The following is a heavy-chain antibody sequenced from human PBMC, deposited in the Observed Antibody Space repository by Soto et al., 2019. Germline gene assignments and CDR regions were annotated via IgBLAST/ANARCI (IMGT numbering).Heavy chain of an antibody. CDR3: ARLRDRYSYGMAV. CDR2: IFSNDEK. V-gene: IGHV2-26*01. CDR1: GFSLSNARMG. J-gene: IGHJ6*02. D-gene: IGHD2-21*02. Sequence: QVTLKESGPVLVKPTETLTLTCTVSGFSLSNARMGVSWIRQPPGKALEWLAHIFSNDEKSYSTSLKSRLTLSKDTSKSHVVLTMTDMEPVDSGTYYCARLRDRYSYGMAVWGQGTTV.